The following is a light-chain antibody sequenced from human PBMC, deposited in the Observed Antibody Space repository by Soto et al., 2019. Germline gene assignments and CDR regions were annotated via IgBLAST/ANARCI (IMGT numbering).Light chain of an antibody. CDR3: NSYTTTSTVV. CDR1: SSDVGAYNY. CDR2: GVS. Sequence: QSALTQPASVSRSPGQSITISCTGTSSDVGAYNYVSWYQQHPGKAPKLMIYGVSNRPSGIPNRFSGSKSGNTASLTISGLQAEDEADYYCNSYTTTSTVVFGGGTKLTVL. J-gene: IGLJ3*02. V-gene: IGLV2-14*01.